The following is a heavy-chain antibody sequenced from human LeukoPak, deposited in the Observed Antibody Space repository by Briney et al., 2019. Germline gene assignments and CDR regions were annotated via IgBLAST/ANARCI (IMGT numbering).Heavy chain of an antibody. D-gene: IGHD2-15*01. CDR3: AKNGDRGAYCSGGTCYPYYYHYMDV. CDR2: ISGSGGST. V-gene: IGHV3-23*01. CDR1: GFTFSSYA. Sequence: PGGSLRLSCAASGFTFSSYAMSWVRQAPGKGLEWVSAISGSGGSTYYADSVKGRFTISRDNSKNTLYLQMSSLSAEDTAVYYCAKNGDRGAYCSGGTCYPYYYHYMDVWGKGTTVTISS. J-gene: IGHJ6*03.